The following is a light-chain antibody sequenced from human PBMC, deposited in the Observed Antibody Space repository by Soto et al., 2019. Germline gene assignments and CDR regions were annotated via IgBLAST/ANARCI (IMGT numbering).Light chain of an antibody. CDR1: QSVSSSY. CDR3: QQYGSSPPYT. J-gene: IGKJ2*01. V-gene: IGKV3-20*01. CDR2: GAS. Sequence: EIVLTQSPGTLSLSPGERATLSCRASQSVSSSYLAWYQQKPGQAPRLLIYGASSRATGIPDRFSGSGSGTDFTLTISRLEPVDFAVYYCQQYGSSPPYTFGQGPKLEIK.